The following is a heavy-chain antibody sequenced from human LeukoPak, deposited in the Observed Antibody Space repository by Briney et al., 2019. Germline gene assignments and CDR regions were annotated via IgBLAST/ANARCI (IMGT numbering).Heavy chain of an antibody. Sequence: SQTLSLTCTVSGGSVSSGGYYWVWIRQRPGKGLEWIGYIYYSGITSYNPSVNSRLTLAVDTSNNQFSLKLSSVTAADTAVYYCARPLNTVHDTFDVWGQGTMVTVSS. V-gene: IGHV4-31*03. CDR1: GGSVSSGGYY. CDR2: IYYSGIT. J-gene: IGHJ3*01. D-gene: IGHD4-11*01. CDR3: ARPLNTVHDTFDV.